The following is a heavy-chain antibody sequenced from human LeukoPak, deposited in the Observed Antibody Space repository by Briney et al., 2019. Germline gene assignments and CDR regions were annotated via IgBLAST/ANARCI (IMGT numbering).Heavy chain of an antibody. CDR1: GYTFTSFG. V-gene: IGHV1-18*01. Sequence: ASVKVSCKASGYTFTSFGISWVRQAPGQGLEWMGWISAYNGNTNYAQKLQDRVTMTTDTSTSTAYMELRSLRSDDRGVYYCARDRADTDLTNCFDPWGQGTLVTVSS. CDR2: ISAYNGNT. D-gene: IGHD5-18*01. J-gene: IGHJ5*02. CDR3: ARDRADTDLTNCFDP.